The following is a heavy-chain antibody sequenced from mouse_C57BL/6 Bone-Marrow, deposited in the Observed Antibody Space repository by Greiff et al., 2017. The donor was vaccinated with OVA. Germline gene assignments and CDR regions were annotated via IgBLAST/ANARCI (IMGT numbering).Heavy chain of an antibody. Sequence: EVQRVESGAELVRPGASVKLSCTASGFNIKDDYMHWVKQRPEQGLEWIGWIDPENGDTKYASKFQGKATIIVDTSSKTAYLQLSSLTSADTAVYYYTTYRYWGQGTTLTVSS. CDR1: GFNIKDDY. V-gene: IGHV14-4*01. CDR2: IDPENGDT. CDR3: TTYRY. J-gene: IGHJ2*01.